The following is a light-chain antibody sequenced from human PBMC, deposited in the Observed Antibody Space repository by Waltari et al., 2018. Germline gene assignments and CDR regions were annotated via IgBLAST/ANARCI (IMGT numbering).Light chain of an antibody. Sequence: CALTQPAPVSGSPGQSRPISCTGTRSDVGNYHLFSWYHQDPGKAPQLMGYDVTKPTAGVSDCVSGSKSGNTASLTIFGPQAEDEADYYCCSDAGLGIYVFGTGTKVTVL. CDR1: RSDVGNYHL. J-gene: IGLJ1*01. CDR2: DVT. V-gene: IGLV2-23*02. CDR3: CSDAGLGIYV.